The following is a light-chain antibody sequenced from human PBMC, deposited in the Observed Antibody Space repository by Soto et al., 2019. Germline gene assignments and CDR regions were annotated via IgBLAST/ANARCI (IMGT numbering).Light chain of an antibody. J-gene: IGLJ3*02. CDR2: DVS. Sequence: QSALTQPASVSGSPGQSITISCTGTSSDVGGYNYVSWYQQHPGKAPKLMIYDVSNRPSGVSNRFSGSKSGNTPSLTICGLQAEDEAHYYCSSYTSSSTLLEFGGGTKLTVL. CDR3: SSYTSSSTLLE. V-gene: IGLV2-14*03. CDR1: SSDVGGYNY.